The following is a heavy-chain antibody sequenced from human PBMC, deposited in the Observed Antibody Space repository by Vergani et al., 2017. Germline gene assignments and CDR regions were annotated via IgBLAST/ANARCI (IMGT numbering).Heavy chain of an antibody. V-gene: IGHV1-8*01. CDR2: MNPKSGNT. J-gene: IGHJ4*02. CDR1: GYNFTSFD. Sequence: QEQLVQSGAEVRKPGASVTVSCKASGYNFTSFDINWVRLATGQGLEWMGWMNPKSGNTAYAAKFQGRITMTRDSSTDTAYMEMKSLRSEDTGVYYCARVKTYYYDSSGYPIFDYWGQGTLVTVSS. CDR3: ARVKTYYYDSSGYPIFDY. D-gene: IGHD3-22*01.